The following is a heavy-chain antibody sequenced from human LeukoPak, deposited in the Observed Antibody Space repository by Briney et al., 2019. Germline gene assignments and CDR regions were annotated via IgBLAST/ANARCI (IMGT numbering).Heavy chain of an antibody. J-gene: IGHJ4*02. V-gene: IGHV4-4*07. Sequence: SETLSLTCTVSGGSISSYYWSWIRQPAGKGLEWIGRVYAGGSTNYNPSLEGRVSMSVDTSKNQISLTLRFATAADTALYYCARERIPGYCSSTSCYSLFDSWGQGTLVTVSS. CDR1: GGSISSYY. CDR2: VYAGGST. D-gene: IGHD2-2*02. CDR3: ARERIPGYCSSTSCYSLFDS.